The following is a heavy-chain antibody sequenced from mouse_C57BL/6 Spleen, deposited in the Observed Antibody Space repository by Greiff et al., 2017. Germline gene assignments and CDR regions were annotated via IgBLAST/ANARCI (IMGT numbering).Heavy chain of an antibody. Sequence: QVQLQQSGAELVRPGASVTLSCKASGYTFTDYEMHWVKQTPVHGLEWIGAIDPETGGTAYNQKFKGKAILTADKSSSAAYMELRSLTSEDSAVYYCTRDREPTVVDDYGGQGTTLTVSS. J-gene: IGHJ2*01. V-gene: IGHV1-15*01. CDR3: TRDREPTVVDDY. CDR1: GYTFTDYE. CDR2: IDPETGGT. D-gene: IGHD1-1*01.